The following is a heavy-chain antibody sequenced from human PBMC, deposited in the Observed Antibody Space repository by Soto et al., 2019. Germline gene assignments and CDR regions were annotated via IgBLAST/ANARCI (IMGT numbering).Heavy chain of an antibody. CDR1: GFTFSSYE. CDR3: ARDKASNSSGWY. Sequence: PGGSLRLSCAASGFTFSSYEMNWVRQAPGKGLEWVSYISSSGSTIYYADSVKGRFTISRDNAKNSLYLQMNSLRAEDTAVYYCARDKASNSSGWYWGQGTLVTVS. D-gene: IGHD6-19*01. V-gene: IGHV3-48*03. J-gene: IGHJ4*02. CDR2: ISSSGSTI.